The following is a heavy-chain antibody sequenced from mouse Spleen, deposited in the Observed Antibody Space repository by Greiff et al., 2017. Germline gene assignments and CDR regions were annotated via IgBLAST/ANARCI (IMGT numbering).Heavy chain of an antibody. Sequence: EVQGVESGGGLVKPGGSLKLSCAASGFTFSSYAMSWVRQTPEKRLEWVATISSGGSYTYYPDSVKGRFTISRDNAKNTLYLQMSSLRSEDTAMYYCARSDYDPFDYWGQGTTLTVSS. V-gene: IGHV5-9-3*01. CDR2: ISSGGSYT. CDR3: ARSDYDPFDY. CDR1: GFTFSSYA. J-gene: IGHJ2*01. D-gene: IGHD2-4*01.